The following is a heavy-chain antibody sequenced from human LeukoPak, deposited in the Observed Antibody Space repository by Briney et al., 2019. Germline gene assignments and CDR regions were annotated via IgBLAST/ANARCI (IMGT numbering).Heavy chain of an antibody. V-gene: IGHV3-23*01. CDR2: ISGSGGST. CDR1: GFTFSSYA. Sequence: PGASLRLSRAASGFTFSSYAMSWVRQAPGKGLEWVSAISGSGGSTYCADSVKGRFTISRDNSKNTLYLQMNSLRAEDTAVYYCAKGLYCTNGVCYTIGGYFDYWGQGTLVTVSS. J-gene: IGHJ4*02. D-gene: IGHD2-8*01. CDR3: AKGLYCTNGVCYTIGGYFDY.